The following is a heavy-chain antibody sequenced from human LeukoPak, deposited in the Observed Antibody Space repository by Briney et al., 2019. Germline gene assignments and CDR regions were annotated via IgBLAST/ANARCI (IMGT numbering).Heavy chain of an antibody. CDR1: GFTFSSYS. CDR3: ARAPCGGDCYSVLDP. J-gene: IGHJ5*02. V-gene: IGHV3-48*04. D-gene: IGHD2-21*02. Sequence: GGSLRLSCAGSGFTFSSYSMFWLRQTPGKGPQWVSFIGSTGKTKYYADSVRGRFAISRDNAKSSLYLEMNSLRVEDTSVYFCARAPCGGDCYSVLDPWGQGTLVTVSS. CDR2: IGSTGKTK.